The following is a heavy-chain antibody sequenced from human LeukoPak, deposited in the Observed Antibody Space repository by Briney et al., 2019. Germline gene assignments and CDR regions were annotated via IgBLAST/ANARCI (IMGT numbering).Heavy chain of an antibody. Sequence: SETLSLTCAVYGGSFSGYYWSWIGQPPGKGLEWIGEINHSGSTNYNPSLKSRVTISVDTSKNQFSLKLSSVTAADTAVYYCARGDMVRGVYYYYYMDVWGKGTTVTVSS. J-gene: IGHJ6*03. CDR3: ARGDMVRGVYYYYYMDV. CDR1: GGSFSGYY. D-gene: IGHD3-10*01. V-gene: IGHV4-34*01. CDR2: INHSGST.